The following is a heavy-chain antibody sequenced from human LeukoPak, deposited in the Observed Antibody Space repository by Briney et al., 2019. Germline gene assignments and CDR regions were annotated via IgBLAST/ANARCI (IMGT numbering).Heavy chain of an antibody. D-gene: IGHD2-15*01. CDR3: AKHSTYCSGGSCQEDFDY. Sequence: GGSLRLSCAAFGLTFSSYAMSWVRQAPGKGLEWVSAISDSGGRTYYAGSVKGRFTISRDNSKNTLYLQMESLRAEDTAVYYCAKHSTYCSGGSCQEDFDYWGQGTLVTVSS. CDR1: GLTFSSYA. CDR2: ISDSGGRT. J-gene: IGHJ4*02. V-gene: IGHV3-23*01.